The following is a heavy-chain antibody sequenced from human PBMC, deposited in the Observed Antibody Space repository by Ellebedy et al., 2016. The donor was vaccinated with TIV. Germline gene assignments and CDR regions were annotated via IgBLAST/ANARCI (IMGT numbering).Heavy chain of an antibody. D-gene: IGHD6-6*01. CDR2: VYPYNGDT. V-gene: IGHV1-2*02. CDR3: AAFPYISSSSAY. Sequence: ASVKVSCKTSGYTFTAFHIHWVRQAPGQGLEWMGWVYPYNGDTNYAQKFQGRVTMTRDTSTTTVYMEMSSLRSDDTAVYYCAAFPYISSSSAYWGQGTLVTVSS. CDR1: GYTFTAFH. J-gene: IGHJ4*02.